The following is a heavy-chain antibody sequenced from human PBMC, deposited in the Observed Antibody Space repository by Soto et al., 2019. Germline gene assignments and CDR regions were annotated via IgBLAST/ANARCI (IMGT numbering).Heavy chain of an antibody. CDR3: AREPTTVTTSDAFDI. CDR1: GYTFTSYY. V-gene: IGHV1-46*03. D-gene: IGHD4-17*01. Sequence: ASVKVSCKASGYTFTSYYMHWVRQAPGQGLEWMGIINPSGGSASYAQKFQGRVTMTRDTSTSTVYMELSSLRSEDTAVYYCAREPTTVTTSDAFDIWGQGTMVTVS. CDR2: INPSGGSA. J-gene: IGHJ3*02.